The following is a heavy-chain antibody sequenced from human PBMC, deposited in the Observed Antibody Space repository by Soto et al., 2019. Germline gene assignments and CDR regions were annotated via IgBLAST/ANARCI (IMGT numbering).Heavy chain of an antibody. Sequence: EVQLLESGGGLVQPGWSLRLSCAASGFTFSNYAMSWVRQAPGKGLEWVSPISGSDGVTYYADCVKCLFTISRDISKNALDLQMNRLGVEDTAVYYFATLSGSSWQGSVGFLGQGTTVTVS. J-gene: IGHJ6*02. CDR3: ATLSGSSWQGSVGF. D-gene: IGHD6-13*01. CDR2: ISGSDGVT. CDR1: GFTFSNYA. V-gene: IGHV3-23*01.